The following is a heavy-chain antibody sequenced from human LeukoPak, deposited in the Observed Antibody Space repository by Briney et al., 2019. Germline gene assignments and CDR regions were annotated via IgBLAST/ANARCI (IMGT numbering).Heavy chain of an antibody. CDR1: GYTFTGYY. J-gene: IGHJ6*03. Sequence: ASVKVSCKASGYTFTGYYMHWVRQAPGQGLEWMGWINPNSGGTNYAQKFQDRVTMTRDTSISTAYMELSRLRSDDTAVYYCARGHYDSSGYYYRYYYYYMDVWGKGTTLTVSS. D-gene: IGHD3-22*01. V-gene: IGHV1-2*02. CDR3: ARGHYDSSGYYYRYYYYYMDV. CDR2: INPNSGGT.